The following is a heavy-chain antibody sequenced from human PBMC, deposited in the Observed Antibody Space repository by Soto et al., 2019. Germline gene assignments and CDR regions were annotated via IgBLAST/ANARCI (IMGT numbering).Heavy chain of an antibody. J-gene: IGHJ4*02. V-gene: IGHV4-4*07. D-gene: IGHD6-13*01. Sequence: PSETLSLTCSVSGCSIRSFYCSWSRQPAGKGLEWIGRIYIGGRNNYNPSLKSRVTMSVDTSKNQFSLRLSSVTAADTAMYYCARGSSRWDYWGQGTLVTVS. CDR2: IYIGGRN. CDR3: ARGSSRWDY. CDR1: GCSIRSFY.